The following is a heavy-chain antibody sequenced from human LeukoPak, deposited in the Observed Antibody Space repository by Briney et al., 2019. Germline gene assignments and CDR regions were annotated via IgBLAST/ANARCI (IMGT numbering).Heavy chain of an antibody. CDR2: MNPNSGST. J-gene: IGHJ3*02. CDR1: GYTFTSYD. D-gene: IGHD4-17*01. V-gene: IGHV1-8*01. Sequence: ASVKVSCKASGYTFTSYDINWVRQATGQGLEWMGWMNPNSGSTGYAQKFQGRVTMTRNTSISTAYMELSSLRSEDTAVYYCARVPDYGDYDAFDIWGQGTMVTVSS. CDR3: ARVPDYGDYDAFDI.